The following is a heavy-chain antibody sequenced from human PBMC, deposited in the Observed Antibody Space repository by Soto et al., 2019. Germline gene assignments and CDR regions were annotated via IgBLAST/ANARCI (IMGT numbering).Heavy chain of an antibody. J-gene: IGHJ6*02. V-gene: IGHV4-34*01. CDR3: ARGDAIAGHYYAMDV. Sequence: SETLSLTCAVYGGSFSGDYWSWIRQPPGKGLEWIGEINHSGSTNYNPSLKSRVTISVDTSKNQFSLKLSSVTAADTAVYYCARGDAIAGHYYAMDVWGQGTMVTVSS. D-gene: IGHD6-13*01. CDR2: INHSGST. CDR1: GGSFSGDY.